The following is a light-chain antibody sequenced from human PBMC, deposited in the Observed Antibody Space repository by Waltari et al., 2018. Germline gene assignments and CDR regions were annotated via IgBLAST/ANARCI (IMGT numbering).Light chain of an antibody. CDR3: QSADSTGTHRF. CDR1: AFPNPY. Sequence: SSELTQPPSVSVSPGQTAQTTCSGNAFPNPYASWYQKKPGQAPLLVIFKDSERPSLIPERFSGSSSGTVVALTISGVQAEDEADYFCQSADSTGTHRFFGGGTKLTVL. J-gene: IGLJ2*01. V-gene: IGLV3-25*03. CDR2: KDS.